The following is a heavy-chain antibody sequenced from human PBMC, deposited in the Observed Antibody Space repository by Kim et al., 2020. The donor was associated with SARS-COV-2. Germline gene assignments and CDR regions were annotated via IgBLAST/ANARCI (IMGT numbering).Heavy chain of an antibody. D-gene: IGHD3-10*01. CDR3: ARVHYYGSGSYYIVFDY. J-gene: IGHJ4*02. Sequence: VKGRFTISRDNAKNSLYLQMNSLRAKDTAVYYCARVHYYGSGSYYIVFDYWGQGTLVTVSS. V-gene: IGHV3-11*06.